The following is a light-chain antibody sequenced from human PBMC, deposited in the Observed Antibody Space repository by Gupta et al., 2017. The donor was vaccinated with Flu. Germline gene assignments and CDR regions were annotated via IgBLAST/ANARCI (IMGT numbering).Light chain of an antibody. CDR2: DAS. CDR1: QSINHY. J-gene: IGKJ2*01. V-gene: IGKV1-39*01. CDR3: QQSNREPLT. Sequence: DIQMTQSPPSLSASVGASVPITCRASQSINHYLNWYQQKPGKAPKRLNFDASSLESGVPSRFSGSGSGTDFTLTISRLQPEDFATYYCQQSNREPLTFGQGTKVEIK.